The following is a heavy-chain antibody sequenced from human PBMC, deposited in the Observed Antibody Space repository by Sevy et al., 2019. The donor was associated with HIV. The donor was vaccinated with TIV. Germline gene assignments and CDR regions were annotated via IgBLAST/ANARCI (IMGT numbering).Heavy chain of an antibody. Sequence: GGSLRLSCKPSGFTFITYAMNWVRQAPGKGLEWVSTIYGSGGTTYYADSVKGRFTISRDNSKNKLYLQMDSLRTEDTAIYYCAGARYDGSGSYDAFDIWGQGTMVTVSS. CDR1: GFTFITYA. D-gene: IGHD3-22*01. CDR3: AGARYDGSGSYDAFDI. J-gene: IGHJ3*02. V-gene: IGHV3-23*01. CDR2: IYGSGGTT.